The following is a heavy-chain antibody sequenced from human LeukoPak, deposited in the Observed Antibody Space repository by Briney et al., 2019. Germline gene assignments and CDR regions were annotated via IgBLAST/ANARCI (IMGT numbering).Heavy chain of an antibody. J-gene: IGHJ4*02. D-gene: IGHD6-6*01. CDR1: GDSVSSNSAA. V-gene: IGHV6-1*01. CDR2: TYYNSKWYN. CDR3: AGDSSARPLEY. Sequence: SQTLSLTSAISGDSVSSNSAAWYWLRQSPSRGLEWLGRTYYNSKWYNDYAVSVKSRITINPDTSKNQFSLHLNSVTPEDTAVYYCAGDSSARPLEYWGQGSLVTVSS.